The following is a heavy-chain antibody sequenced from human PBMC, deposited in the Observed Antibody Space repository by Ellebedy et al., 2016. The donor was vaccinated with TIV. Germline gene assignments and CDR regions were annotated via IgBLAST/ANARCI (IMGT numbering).Heavy chain of an antibody. CDR2: IWYDGSNK. D-gene: IGHD4-17*01. CDR3: ARGDYAKNFDY. V-gene: IGHV3-33*01. CDR1: GFTFSSYG. J-gene: IGHJ4*02. Sequence: GGSLRLSXAASGFTFSSYGMHWVRQAPGKGLEWVAVIWYDGSNKYYADSVKGRFTISRDNSKNTLYLQMNSLRAEDTAVYDCARGDYAKNFDYWGQGTLVTVSS.